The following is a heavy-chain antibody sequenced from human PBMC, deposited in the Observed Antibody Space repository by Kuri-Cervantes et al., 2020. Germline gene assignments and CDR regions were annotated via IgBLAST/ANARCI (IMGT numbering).Heavy chain of an antibody. CDR2: ISFDGSTQ. V-gene: IGHV3-30*03. CDR1: GFTLSSYG. CDR3: AREKGFTSGYDY. J-gene: IGHJ4*02. D-gene: IGHD5-12*01. Sequence: GGSLRLSCAGSGFTLSSYGMHWVRQSPGKGLEWVAVISFDGSTQYYADSVKGRFAISRDTSKNTLFPHLNSLRPEDTALYYCAREKGFTSGYDYWGQGTLVTVSS.